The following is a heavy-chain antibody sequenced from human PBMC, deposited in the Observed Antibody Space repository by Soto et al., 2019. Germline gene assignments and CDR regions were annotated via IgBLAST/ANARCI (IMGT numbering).Heavy chain of an antibody. D-gene: IGHD6-19*01. CDR1: GFTYSSNG. CDR2: ISYDGRNK. CDR3: AKGGEVGQWLVQGK. Sequence: QVQLVESGGGVVQPGRSLRLSCAASGFTYSSNGMHWVRQAPGKGLEWVAVISYDGRNKYYADSVKGRFTISRDNSKNTLHLQMNSLRAEDKAVYYCAKGGEVGQWLVQGKWGQGTLVSVSS. V-gene: IGHV3-30*18. J-gene: IGHJ4*02.